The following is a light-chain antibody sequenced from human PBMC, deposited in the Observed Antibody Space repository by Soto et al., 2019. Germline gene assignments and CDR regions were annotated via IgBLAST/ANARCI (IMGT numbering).Light chain of an antibody. CDR1: QSVSSN. CDR2: GAS. V-gene: IGKV3-15*01. CDR3: QQYNKWPPVT. J-gene: IGKJ4*01. Sequence: EIVMTQSPATLSVSPGERATLSCRGSQSVSSNLAWYQQKPGQAPRLLIHGASTRATGIPARFSGSGSGTEFTLTISSLQSEDFAVYYCQQYNKWPPVTFGGGTKVDIK.